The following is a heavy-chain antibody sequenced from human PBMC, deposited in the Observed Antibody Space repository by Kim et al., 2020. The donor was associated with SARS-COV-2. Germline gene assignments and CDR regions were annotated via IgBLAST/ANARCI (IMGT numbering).Heavy chain of an antibody. J-gene: IGHJ1*01. CDR1: GGSFSGYY. Sequence: SETLSLTCAVYGGSFSGYYWSWIRQPPGKGLEWIGEINHSGSTNYNPSLKSRVTISVDTSKNQFSLKLSSVTAADTAVYYCARDYIWGSYRTEYFQHWG. CDR3: ARDYIWGSYRTEYFQH. CDR2: INHSGST. V-gene: IGHV4-34*01. D-gene: IGHD3-16*02.